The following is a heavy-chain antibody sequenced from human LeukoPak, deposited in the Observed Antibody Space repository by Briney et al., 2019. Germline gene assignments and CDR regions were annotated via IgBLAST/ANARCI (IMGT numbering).Heavy chain of an antibody. CDR3: ARDRANNWSQDWFDP. V-gene: IGHV4-4*07. CDR1: GGSISSYY. D-gene: IGHD1-1*01. CDR2: MHTSGAT. Sequence: SETLSLTCTVSGGSISSYYWSWIRQPAGKGREWIGRMHTSGATDYNPSLKSRVTMSLDTSKNQFSLKLSSVTAADTAVYYCARDRANNWSQDWFDPWGQGTLVTVSS. J-gene: IGHJ5*02.